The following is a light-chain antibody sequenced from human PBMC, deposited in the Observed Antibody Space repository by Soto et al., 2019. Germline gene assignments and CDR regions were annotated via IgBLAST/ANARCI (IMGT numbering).Light chain of an antibody. CDR3: QQRSNWPIT. V-gene: IGKV3-11*01. CDR1: QSISRY. CDR2: DAS. Sequence: EIVLTQSPATLSLSPGEIATLSCRASQSISRYLAWYQQKRGQAPRLLIYDASNRVTGIPARFSGSGSGTDFTLTVSSLEPEDFAVYYCQQRSNWPITVGQGTRLEIK. J-gene: IGKJ5*01.